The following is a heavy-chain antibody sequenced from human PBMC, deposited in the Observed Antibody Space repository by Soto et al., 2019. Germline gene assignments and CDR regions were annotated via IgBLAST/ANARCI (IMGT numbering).Heavy chain of an antibody. CDR3: ARGRPQKGGYCSSTSCYSYYYYYMDV. CDR2: IYYSGRT. CDR1: GGSISSYY. V-gene: IGHV4-59*01. D-gene: IGHD2-2*01. J-gene: IGHJ6*03. Sequence: PSETLSLTCTVSGGSISSYYWSWIRQPPGKRLEWIGYIYYSGRTNYNPCLKSRVTISVDTSKNQFSLKLSSVTAADTAVYYCARGRPQKGGYCSSTSCYSYYYYYMDVWGKGTTVTVSS.